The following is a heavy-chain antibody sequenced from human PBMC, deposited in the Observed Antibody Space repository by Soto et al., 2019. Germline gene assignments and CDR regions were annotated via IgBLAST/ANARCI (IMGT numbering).Heavy chain of an antibody. Sequence: SVKVSCKASGGTFSSYAISWVRQAPGQGLEWMGGIIPIFGTANYAQKFQGRVTVTADESTSTAYMELSSMRSEDTAVYYCARGDLIAADHDAFDIWGQGTMVTVSS. CDR1: GGTFSSYA. CDR2: IIPIFGTA. D-gene: IGHD6-13*01. V-gene: IGHV1-69*13. J-gene: IGHJ3*02. CDR3: ARGDLIAADHDAFDI.